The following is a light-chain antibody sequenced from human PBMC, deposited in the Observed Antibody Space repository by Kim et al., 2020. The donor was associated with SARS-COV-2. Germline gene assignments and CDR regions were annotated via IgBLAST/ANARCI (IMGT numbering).Light chain of an antibody. CDR1: QSITSS. CDR2: GGS. CDR3: QQYFEWRT. J-gene: IGKJ1*01. Sequence: IVMTQSPATLSVSPGERATLYCRASQSITSSLAWYQRKPGQAPRLLNYGGSTRATGIPARFSGSGSGTQFTLTISSLQSEEFAVYFCQQYFEWRTFGQGTKVDI. V-gene: IGKV3-15*01.